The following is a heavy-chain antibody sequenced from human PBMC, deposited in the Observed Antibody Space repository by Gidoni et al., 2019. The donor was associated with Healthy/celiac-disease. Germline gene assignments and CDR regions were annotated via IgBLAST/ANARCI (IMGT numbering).Heavy chain of an antibody. CDR1: GFTFSSYA. CDR2: ISGSGGST. Sequence: EVQLLESGGGLVQPGGSLRLSCAASGFTFSSYALSWVRQAPGKGLEWVSAISGSGGSTYYADSVKGRFTISRDNSKNTLYLQMNSLRAEDTAVYYCAKPTYDILTGYLDDAFDIWGQGTMVTVSS. D-gene: IGHD3-9*01. CDR3: AKPTYDILTGYLDDAFDI. J-gene: IGHJ3*02. V-gene: IGHV3-23*01.